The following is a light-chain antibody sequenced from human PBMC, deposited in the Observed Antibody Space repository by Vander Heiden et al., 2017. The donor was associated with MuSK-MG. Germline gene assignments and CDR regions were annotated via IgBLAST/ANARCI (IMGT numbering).Light chain of an antibody. CDR1: QSVSNSY. V-gene: IGKV3-20*01. J-gene: IGKJ5*01. CDR2: GAS. CDR3: QQYGRSLIT. Sequence: VLTQSPGTLFLSPGERATLSCRTSQSVSNSYLAWYQQKPGKAPRLVIYGASSRATGIPDRFSGSGSGTDFTLTISRLEPEDFAVYYGQQYGRSLITFGQGTRLXIK.